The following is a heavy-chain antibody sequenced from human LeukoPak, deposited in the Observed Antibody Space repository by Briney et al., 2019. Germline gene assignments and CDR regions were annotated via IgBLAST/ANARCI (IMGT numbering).Heavy chain of an antibody. D-gene: IGHD1-26*01. CDR1: GGTFSSYA. V-gene: IGHV1-69*13. CDR2: IIPIFGTA. J-gene: IGHJ4*02. Sequence: SVKVSCTASGGTFSSYAISWVRQAPGQGLEWMGGIIPIFGTANYAQKFQGRVTITADESTSTAYMELSSLRSEDTAVYYCARTIGWSGSHDYWGQGTLVTVSS. CDR3: ARTIGWSGSHDY.